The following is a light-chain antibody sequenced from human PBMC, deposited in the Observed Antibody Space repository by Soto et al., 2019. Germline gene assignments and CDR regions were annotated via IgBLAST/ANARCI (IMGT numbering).Light chain of an antibody. CDR2: LTS. V-gene: IGKV2-28*01. Sequence: DIVMTQSPLSLPVTPGEPASISCRSSQSLLQTNGYTYLDWYLQKPGQSPQLLIYLTSIRASGVPDRFSGSGSGTEFTLKISRVEAEDVGVYYCMQALQTRTFGQGTKVDIK. CDR3: MQALQTRT. CDR1: QSLLQTNGYTY. J-gene: IGKJ1*01.